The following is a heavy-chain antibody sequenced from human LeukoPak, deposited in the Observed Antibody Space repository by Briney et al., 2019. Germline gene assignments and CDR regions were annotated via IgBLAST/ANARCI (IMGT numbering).Heavy chain of an antibody. CDR1: GGSISSYY. CDR3: ARATYYDFWSGYFEAFDI. D-gene: IGHD3-3*01. J-gene: IGHJ3*02. Sequence: SETLSLTCTVSGGSISSYYWSWIRQPPGKGLEWIGYIYYSGSTNYNPSLKSRVTISVDTSKNQFSLKLNSVTAADTAVYYCARATYYDFWSGYFEAFDIWGQGTMVTVSS. V-gene: IGHV4-59*01. CDR2: IYYSGST.